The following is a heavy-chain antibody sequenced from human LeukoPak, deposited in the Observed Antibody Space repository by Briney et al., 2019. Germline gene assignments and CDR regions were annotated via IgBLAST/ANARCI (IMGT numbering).Heavy chain of an antibody. Sequence: GGSLRLSCAASGFTFSGYAMHWVRQAPGKGLEWVSLIYSGGSTYYADSVKGRFTISRDISKNILYLQMNSLRAEDTAVYYCARSAGIAATIVLGYWGQGTLVTVSS. CDR1: GFTFSGYA. D-gene: IGHD5-12*01. V-gene: IGHV3-66*01. J-gene: IGHJ4*02. CDR3: ARSAGIAATIVLGY. CDR2: IYSGGST.